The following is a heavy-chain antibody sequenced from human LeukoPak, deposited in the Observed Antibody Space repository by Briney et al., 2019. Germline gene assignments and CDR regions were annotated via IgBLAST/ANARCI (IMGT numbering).Heavy chain of an antibody. J-gene: IGHJ4*02. CDR1: GGSISSSSYY. CDR2: IYYTGST. D-gene: IGHD6-19*01. Sequence: PSETLSLTCSASGGSISSSSYYWGWIRQPPGKGLEWIGSIYYTGSTYYNPSLKSRVTMSVDTSKNQFSLKLSSVTAADTAVYYCAREWEGSGPPPYFDYWGQGTLVTVSS. V-gene: IGHV4-39*07. CDR3: AREWEGSGPPPYFDY.